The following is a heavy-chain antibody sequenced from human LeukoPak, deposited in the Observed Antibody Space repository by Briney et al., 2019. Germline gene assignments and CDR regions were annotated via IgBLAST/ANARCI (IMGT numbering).Heavy chain of an antibody. CDR3: ARDPLGDSTYYFDY. V-gene: IGHV3-30*04. CDR2: ISFDGSDK. CDR1: GFTFSSYA. Sequence: GGSLRLSCAASGFTFSSYAMHWVRQAPGKGLEWVAVISFDGSDKYYADSVKGRFTISRDNSKNTLYLQMNSLRAEDTAVYYCARDPLGDSTYYFDYWGQGTLVTVSS. J-gene: IGHJ4*02. D-gene: IGHD2-21*01.